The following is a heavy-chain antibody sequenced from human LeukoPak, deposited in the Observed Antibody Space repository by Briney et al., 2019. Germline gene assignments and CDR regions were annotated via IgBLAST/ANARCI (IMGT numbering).Heavy chain of an antibody. Sequence: ASETLSLTCTVSGGSISSYFWTWIRQPAGKGLEWIGRISSRGSTNYNPSLKSRVTISIDTSKNQFSLKLTSVTAADTALYYCAGDPATGYSSEAWFDSWGQGTQVTVSS. CDR2: ISSRGST. V-gene: IGHV4-4*07. D-gene: IGHD6-13*01. CDR3: AGDPATGYSSEAWFDS. J-gene: IGHJ5*01. CDR1: GGSISSYF.